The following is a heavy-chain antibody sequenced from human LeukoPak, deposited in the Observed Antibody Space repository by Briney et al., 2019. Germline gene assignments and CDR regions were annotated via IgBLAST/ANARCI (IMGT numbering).Heavy chain of an antibody. CDR2: INPNSGGT. J-gene: IGHJ4*02. CDR3: ARVGIWQQLVLFDY. Sequence: ASVKVSCKASGYTFTSYYIHWVRQAPGQGLEWMGWINPNSGGTNFAPKFQGRVTMTRDTSISTAYMELSRLRSDDTAVYYCARVGIWQQLVLFDYWGQGTLVTVSS. D-gene: IGHD6-13*01. CDR1: GYTFTSYY. V-gene: IGHV1-2*02.